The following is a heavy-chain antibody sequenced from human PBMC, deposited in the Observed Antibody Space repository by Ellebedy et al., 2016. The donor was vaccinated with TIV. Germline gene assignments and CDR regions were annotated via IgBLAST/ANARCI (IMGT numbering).Heavy chain of an antibody. CDR1: GGSIRSDGFF. CDR2: RDYRGRA. CDR3: AKDLYSGHYEGFGAFDI. V-gene: IGHV4-31*03. Sequence: MPSETLSLTCTVSGGSIRSDGFFWSWIRQPPGKGLEWIGFRDYRGRAHYNPSLKSRLTISVDTSNNQFSLKLSSVTAADTAVYYCAKDLYSGHYEGFGAFDIWGQGTLVTVSS. D-gene: IGHD1-26*01. J-gene: IGHJ3*02.